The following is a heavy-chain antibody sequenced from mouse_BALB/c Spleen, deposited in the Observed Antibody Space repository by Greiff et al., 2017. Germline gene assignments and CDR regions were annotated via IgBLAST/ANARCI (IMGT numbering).Heavy chain of an antibody. D-gene: IGHD1-1*01. Sequence: EVQLQQSGPGLVKPSQSLSLTCTVTGYSITSDYAWNWIRQFPGNKLEWMGYISYSGSTSYNPSLKSRISITRDTSKNQFFLQLNSVTTEDTATYYCARRTTVFDYWGQGTTLTVSS. CDR1: GYSITSDYA. V-gene: IGHV3-2*02. CDR3: ARRTTVFDY. CDR2: ISYSGST. J-gene: IGHJ2*01.